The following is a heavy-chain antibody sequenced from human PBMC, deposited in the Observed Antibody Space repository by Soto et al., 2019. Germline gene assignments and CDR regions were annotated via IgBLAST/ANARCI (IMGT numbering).Heavy chain of an antibody. D-gene: IGHD4-4*01. CDR3: ARGRLQLRLDAFDI. V-gene: IGHV1-2*02. CDR1: GFTFNTYY. Sequence: GASVKVSCKTSGFTFNTYYIHWFRQAPGQGLEWMGWINTYSGGTNYAQKFQGRVTMTRDTSISTAYMEVSRLTSDDTAVYYCARGRLQLRLDAFDICGQGTKVTV. CDR2: INTYSGGT. J-gene: IGHJ3*02.